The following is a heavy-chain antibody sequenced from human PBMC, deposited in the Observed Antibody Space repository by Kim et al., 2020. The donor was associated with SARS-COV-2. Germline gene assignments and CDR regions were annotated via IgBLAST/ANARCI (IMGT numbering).Heavy chain of an antibody. CDR2: IHYSGST. D-gene: IGHD1-26*01. Sequence: SETLSLTCTVSGGSISSYYWSWIRQPPGQGLEWIGYIHYSGSTNYNPSLKSRVTISVDTSKNQFSLTLSSVTAADTAVYYCARLSIVGATIDYWGQGTLVTVSS. CDR3: ARLSIVGATIDY. CDR1: GGSISSYY. V-gene: IGHV4-59*08. J-gene: IGHJ4*02.